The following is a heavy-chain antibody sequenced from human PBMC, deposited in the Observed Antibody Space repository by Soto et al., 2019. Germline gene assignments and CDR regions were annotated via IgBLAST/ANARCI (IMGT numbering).Heavy chain of an antibody. Sequence: ASVKVSCKASGYTFSRYRISWVRQAPRQGLGWMGWISAYNGNTNYAQKLQGRVTMTTDTSTSTAYMELRSLRSDDTAVYYCARYIVVVPAAIAWLRGNYYYYGMDVWG. CDR3: ARYIVVVPAAIAWLRGNYYYYGMDV. V-gene: IGHV1-18*01. CDR2: ISAYNGNT. J-gene: IGHJ6*02. CDR1: GYTFSRYR. D-gene: IGHD2-2*01.